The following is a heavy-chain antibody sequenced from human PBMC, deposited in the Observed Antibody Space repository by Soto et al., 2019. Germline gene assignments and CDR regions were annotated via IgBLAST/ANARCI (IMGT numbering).Heavy chain of an antibody. CDR3: ARIHLFYDILTHPFAC. CDR2: IFSNDEK. Sequence: QVTLKESGPVLVKPTETLTLTCTVSGFSLSNARMGVSWIRQPPGKALEWLAHIFSNDEKSYSTSLKSRLTISXXTXKXXVVLTMTNLDPVDTATYYCARIHLFYDILTHPFACWGQGTLVTVSS. V-gene: IGHV2-26*01. J-gene: IGHJ4*02. D-gene: IGHD3-9*01. CDR1: GFSLSNARMG.